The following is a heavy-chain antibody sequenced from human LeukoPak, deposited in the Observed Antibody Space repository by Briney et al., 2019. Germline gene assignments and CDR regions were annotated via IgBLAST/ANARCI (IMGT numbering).Heavy chain of an antibody. CDR3: ARAMGNTAMASFDY. CDR2: ISSRSTTI. CDR1: GFTFSSYS. Sequence: GGSLRLSCAASGFTFSSYSMNWVRQAPGKGLEWVSYISSRSTTIYYADSVKGRFTISRDNAKSSLYLQMDSLRDEGTAVYYCARAMGNTAMASFDYWGQGTLVTVSS. J-gene: IGHJ4*02. V-gene: IGHV3-48*02. D-gene: IGHD5-18*01.